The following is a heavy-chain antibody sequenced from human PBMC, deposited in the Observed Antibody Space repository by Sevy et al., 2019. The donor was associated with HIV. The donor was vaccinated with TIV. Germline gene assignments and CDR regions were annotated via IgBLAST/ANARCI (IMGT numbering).Heavy chain of an antibody. D-gene: IGHD3-10*01. CDR3: ARNYYGSGSYYYYYYYYYMDV. V-gene: IGHV3-11*04. Sequence: GGSLRLSCAASGFTFSDYYMSWIRQAPGKGLEWVSYISSSGSTIYYADSVKGRVTISRDNAKNSLYLQMNSLRAEDTAVYYCARNYYGSGSYYYYYYYYYMDVWGKGTTVTVSS. CDR2: ISSSGSTI. J-gene: IGHJ6*03. CDR1: GFTFSDYY.